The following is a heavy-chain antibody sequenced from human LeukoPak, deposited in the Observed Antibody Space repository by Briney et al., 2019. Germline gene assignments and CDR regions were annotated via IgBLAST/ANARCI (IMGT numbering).Heavy chain of an antibody. J-gene: IGHJ4*02. CDR2: IIPIFGTA. D-gene: IGHD3-22*01. Sequence: GASVKVSCKASGYTFTNYYMHWVRQAPGQGLEWMGGIIPIFGTANYAQKFQGRVTITADESTSTAYMELSSLRSEDTAVYYCARGGHYYDRKFQGVYWGQGTLVTVSS. CDR1: GYTFTNYY. CDR3: ARGGHYYDRKFQGVY. V-gene: IGHV1-69*13.